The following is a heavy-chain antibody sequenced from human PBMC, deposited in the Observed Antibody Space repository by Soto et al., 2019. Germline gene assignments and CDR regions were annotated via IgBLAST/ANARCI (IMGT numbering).Heavy chain of an antibody. J-gene: IGHJ6*02. CDR2: INHSGST. CDR3: ARGMYGSGSYYHPSYYYGMDV. Sequence: QVQLQQWGAGLLKPSETLSLTCAVYGGSFSGYYWSWIRQPPGKGLEWIGEINHSGSTNYNPSLKSRVTISVDTSKNQFSLKLSSVTAADTAVYYCARGMYGSGSYYHPSYYYGMDVWGQGTTVTVS. D-gene: IGHD3-10*01. V-gene: IGHV4-34*01. CDR1: GGSFSGYY.